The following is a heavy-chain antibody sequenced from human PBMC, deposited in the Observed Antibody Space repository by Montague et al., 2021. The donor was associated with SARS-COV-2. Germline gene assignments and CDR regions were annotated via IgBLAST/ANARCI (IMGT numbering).Heavy chain of an antibody. Sequence: CAISGDSVSSNTATWNWIRQSPSRGLERLGRTYYRSEWYHDYAISLKSRITINPDTSKNQFSLQLSSVAPEDTAVFYCARTTTRMLYPENAFDIWGQGTMVTVSS. CDR2: TYYRSEWYH. D-gene: IGHD2-15*01. V-gene: IGHV6-1*01. CDR3: ARTTTRMLYPENAFDI. J-gene: IGHJ3*02. CDR1: GDSVSSNTAT.